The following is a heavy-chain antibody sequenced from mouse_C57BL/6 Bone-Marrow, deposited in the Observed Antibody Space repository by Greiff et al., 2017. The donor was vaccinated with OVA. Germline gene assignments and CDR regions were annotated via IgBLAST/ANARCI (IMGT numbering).Heavy chain of an antibody. CDR2: INPYNGGT. Sequence: EVQLQQSGPVLVKPGASVKMSCKASGYTFTDYYMNWVKQSHGKSLEWIGVINPYNGGTSYNQKFKGKATFTADTSSNTAYMQLSSLTTEDSAIYYCARLSYDYDNYWGQGTTLTVSS. D-gene: IGHD2-4*01. V-gene: IGHV1-19*01. CDR3: ARLSYDYDNY. CDR1: GYTFTDYY. J-gene: IGHJ2*01.